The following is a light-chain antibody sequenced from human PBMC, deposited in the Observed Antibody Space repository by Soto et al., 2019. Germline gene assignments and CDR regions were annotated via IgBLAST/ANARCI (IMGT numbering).Light chain of an antibody. CDR1: SSNIGSKT. CDR2: SNN. J-gene: IGLJ3*02. V-gene: IGLV1-44*01. CDR3: AAWDDSLNGPV. Sequence: VLTQPPSASGTPGQRVTISCSGSSSNIGSKTVNWYQQLPGTAPKLLIYSNNQRPSGVPDRFSGSKSGTSASLAISGLQSEDEADYHCAAWDDSLNGPVFGGGTKLTVL.